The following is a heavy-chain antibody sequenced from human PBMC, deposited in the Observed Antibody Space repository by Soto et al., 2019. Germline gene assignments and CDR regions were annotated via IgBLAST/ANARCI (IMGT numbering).Heavy chain of an antibody. CDR3: ARDRRDYNYGLLIPTCFDT. V-gene: IGHV3-23*01. CDR2: ISGSGGST. Sequence: GSLRLSCAASGFTFSSYAMSWVRQAPGKGLEWVSAISGSGGSTYYADSVKDRFTISRDNSKNTLYLQMNSLRAEDTAVYYCARDRRDYNYGLLIPTCFDTWGQGTLVTVPS. D-gene: IGHD3-10*01. CDR1: GFTFSSYA. J-gene: IGHJ5*02.